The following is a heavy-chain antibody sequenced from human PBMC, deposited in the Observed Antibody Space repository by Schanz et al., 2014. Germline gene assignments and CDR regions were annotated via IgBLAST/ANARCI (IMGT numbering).Heavy chain of an antibody. CDR2: IYSSGST. CDR1: GFTFRSYG. V-gene: IGHV3-NL1*01. J-gene: IGHJ6*02. CDR3: ARAQGVIRLYYGVDV. Sequence: QGQLVESGGGVVQPGRSLRLSCAASGFTFRSYGMHWVRQAPGKGLEWVSTIYSSGSTYYADSVRGRFTISRDNSMNTVYLQMNSLRSDDAAVYYCARAQGVIRLYYGVDVWGQGTTVTVSS. D-gene: IGHD3-10*01.